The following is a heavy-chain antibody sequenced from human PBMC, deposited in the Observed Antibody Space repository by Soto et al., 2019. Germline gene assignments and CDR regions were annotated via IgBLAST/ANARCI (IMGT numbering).Heavy chain of an antibody. CDR1: GGSFSGYY. J-gene: IGHJ4*02. Sequence: QVQLQQWGAGLLKPSETLSLTCAVYGGSFSGYYWSWIRQPPGKGLEWIGEINHSGSTNYNPSLKRRVPISVDTSKTQFSLKLSSVTAADTAVYYCARGRYSSSWIDYWGQGTLVTVSS. CDR2: INHSGST. D-gene: IGHD6-13*01. CDR3: ARGRYSSSWIDY. V-gene: IGHV4-34*01.